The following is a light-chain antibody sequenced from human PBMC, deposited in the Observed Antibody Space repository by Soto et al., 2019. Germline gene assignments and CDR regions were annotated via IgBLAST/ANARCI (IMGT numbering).Light chain of an antibody. Sequence: ETVMTQSPATLSVSPGERATLSCRASQSVSSNLAWYQQKAGQAPRLLIYGASTRATGIPARFSGSGSGTEFSLTISSLQSEDFAVYYCQQYNIWPYTFGQGTQLEIK. CDR3: QQYNIWPYT. J-gene: IGKJ2*01. V-gene: IGKV3-15*01. CDR1: QSVSSN. CDR2: GAS.